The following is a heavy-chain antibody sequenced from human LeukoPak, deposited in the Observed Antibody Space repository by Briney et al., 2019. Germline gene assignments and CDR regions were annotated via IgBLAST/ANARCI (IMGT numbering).Heavy chain of an antibody. CDR1: GGSFSNHY. J-gene: IGHJ4*02. CDR2: INHSGST. D-gene: IGHD3-3*01. Sequence: KTSETLSLTCAVYGGSFSNHYWNWIRQPPGKGLEWIGEINHSGSTNYNPSLKSRVTISVDTSKNQFSLKLSSVTAADTAVYYCARGSTFFWSGYYGPYFGYWGQGTLVTVSS. V-gene: IGHV4-34*01. CDR3: ARGSTFFWSGYYGPYFGY.